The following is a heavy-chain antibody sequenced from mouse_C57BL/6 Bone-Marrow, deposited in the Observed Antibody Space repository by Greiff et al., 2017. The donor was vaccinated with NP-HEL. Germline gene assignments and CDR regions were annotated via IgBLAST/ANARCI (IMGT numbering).Heavy chain of an antibody. J-gene: IGHJ2*01. CDR1: GYTFTSYW. V-gene: IGHV1-55*01. CDR3: ARDGYYFDY. D-gene: IGHD1-1*01. Sequence: VQLQESGAELARPGASVKLSCKASGYTFTSYWITWVKQRPGQGLEWIGDIYPGSGSTNYNEKFKSKATLTVDTSSSTAYMQLSSLTSEDSAVYYCARDGYYFDYWGQGTTLTVSS. CDR2: IYPGSGST.